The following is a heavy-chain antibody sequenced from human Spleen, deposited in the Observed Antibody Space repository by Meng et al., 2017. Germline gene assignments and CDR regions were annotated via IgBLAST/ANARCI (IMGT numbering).Heavy chain of an antibody. D-gene: IGHD1-26*01. Sequence: GESLKISCAASGFTFSDHYMDWVRQAPGKGLEWVGRSRNKAKSYTTDYAASVKGRFTISRDDSKNSVYLQMKSLKTDDTAVYFCAGVGNRYNGNYYATDCWGQGTLVTVSS. CDR2: SRNKAKSYTT. J-gene: IGHJ4*02. V-gene: IGHV3-72*01. CDR3: AGVGNRYNGNYYATDC. CDR1: GFTFSDHY.